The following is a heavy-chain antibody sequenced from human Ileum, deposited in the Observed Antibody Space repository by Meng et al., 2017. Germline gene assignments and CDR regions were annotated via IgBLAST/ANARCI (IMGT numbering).Heavy chain of an antibody. CDR3: ARDQGGYDFWSGYYAD. D-gene: IGHD3-3*01. CDR1: GFTVSSNY. Sequence: GGSLRLSCAAFGFTVSSNYISWVRQAPGKGLEWVSVNYRGGNTYYADSVKGRFTISRDNSKNTLYLQMNSLRAEDTAVYYRARDQGGYDFWSGYYADWGQGTLVTVSS. V-gene: IGHV3-53*01. J-gene: IGHJ4*02. CDR2: NYRGGNT.